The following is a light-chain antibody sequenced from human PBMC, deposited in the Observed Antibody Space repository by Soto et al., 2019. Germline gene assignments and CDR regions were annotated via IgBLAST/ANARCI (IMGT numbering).Light chain of an antibody. Sequence: TQLTQSPSSLSASVGDRVTITCRASQGISNFLAWYQQKPGKAPNLLIYAASTLQSGVPSRFSGNRSGTDITLTISSLQPEDFATYYCQQLNYFPFTFGGGTRVYIK. J-gene: IGKJ4*01. CDR1: QGISNF. V-gene: IGKV1-9*01. CDR3: QQLNYFPFT. CDR2: AAS.